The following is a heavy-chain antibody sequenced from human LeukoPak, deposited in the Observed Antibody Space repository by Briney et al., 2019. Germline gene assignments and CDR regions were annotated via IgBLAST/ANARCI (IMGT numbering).Heavy chain of an antibody. D-gene: IGHD5-18*01. V-gene: IGHV4-39*01. CDR1: GASVSGSNYY. Sequence: SETLSLTCAVSGASVSGSNYYWGWIRQPPGKGLEWIGNIYSSGSTYYNPSLKSRVTISVDTSKNQFSLKLSSVTAADTAVYYCARHSYGLNYFDYWGQGTLVTVSS. CDR3: ARHSYGLNYFDY. J-gene: IGHJ4*02. CDR2: IYSSGST.